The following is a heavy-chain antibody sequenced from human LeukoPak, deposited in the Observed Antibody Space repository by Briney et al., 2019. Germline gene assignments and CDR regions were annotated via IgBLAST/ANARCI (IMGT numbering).Heavy chain of an antibody. CDR2: IYYSGST. D-gene: IGHD5-18*01. J-gene: IGHJ4*02. CDR3: ARDPRGTAMGIDY. V-gene: IGHV4-59*11. CDR1: GGSISSHY. Sequence: PSETLSLTCTVSGGSISSHYWSWIRQPPGKGLEWIGYIYYSGSTNYNPSLKSRVTISVDTSKNQFSLKLSSVTAADTAVYYCARDPRGTAMGIDYWGQGTLVTVSS.